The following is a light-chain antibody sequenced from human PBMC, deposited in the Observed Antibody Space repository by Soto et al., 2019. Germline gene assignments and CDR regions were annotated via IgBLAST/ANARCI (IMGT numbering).Light chain of an antibody. V-gene: IGKV3-20*01. CDR2: GAS. J-gene: IGKJ5*01. CDR3: QQYVSLPIT. Sequence: EIVLTQSPGTLSLSPEERATLSFSSSQSIGSSYLAWYQQKPGQAPRLLIYGASTRATGIPDRFSGSGSGTDFTLTINRVAPEDFAVYYCQQYVSLPITFGQGTRLEIK. CDR1: QSIGSSY.